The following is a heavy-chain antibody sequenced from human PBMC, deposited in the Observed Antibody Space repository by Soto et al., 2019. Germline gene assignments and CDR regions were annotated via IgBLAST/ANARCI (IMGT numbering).Heavy chain of an antibody. J-gene: IGHJ4*02. V-gene: IGHV1-18*01. D-gene: IGHD3-16*01. Sequence: QVQLVQSGAEGKNPGASVKVSCKTSGYTFTKYGVGCVRQAPGQGLEWMGWISGSSGNANYAENVQGRITLTTDTCTSTAYIELRGLRSDETAVYYCAREMAGLGGEYDYWGQGTLVTVSS. CDR1: GYTFTKYG. CDR3: AREMAGLGGEYDY. CDR2: ISGSSGNA.